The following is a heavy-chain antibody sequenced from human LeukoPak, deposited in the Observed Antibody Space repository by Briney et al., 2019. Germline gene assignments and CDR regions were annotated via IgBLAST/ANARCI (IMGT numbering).Heavy chain of an antibody. J-gene: IGHJ4*02. CDR1: GYTFTSYG. CDR2: ISAYNGNT. D-gene: IGHD5-18*01. Sequence: ASVKVSCKASGYTFTSYGISWVRQAPGQGLEWMGWISAYNGNTNYAQKLQGRITMTTDTSTSTAYMELRSLRSDDTAVYYCARGSQWIQLCRYFDYWGQGTLVTVSS. V-gene: IGHV1-18*01. CDR3: ARGSQWIQLCRYFDY.